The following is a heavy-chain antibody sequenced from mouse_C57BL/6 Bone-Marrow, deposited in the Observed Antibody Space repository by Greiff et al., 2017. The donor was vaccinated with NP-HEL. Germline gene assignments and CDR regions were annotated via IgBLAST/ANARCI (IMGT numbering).Heavy chain of an antibody. CDR1: GYTFTSYW. Sequence: VQLQQPGAELVKPGASVKLSCKASGYTFTSYWMQWVKQRPGQGLEWIGEIDPSDSYTNYNQKFKGKATLTVDTSSSTAYMQLSSLTSEDSAVYYCARWYYGSKGFAYWGKGTLVTVSA. V-gene: IGHV1-50*01. CDR2: IDPSDSYT. J-gene: IGHJ3*01. D-gene: IGHD1-1*01. CDR3: ARWYYGSKGFAY.